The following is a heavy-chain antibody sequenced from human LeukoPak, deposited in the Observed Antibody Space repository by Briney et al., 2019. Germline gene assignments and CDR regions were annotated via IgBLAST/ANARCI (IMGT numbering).Heavy chain of an antibody. V-gene: IGHV4-59*08. CDR3: ARQEGRHYDFWSGYYSYYFDY. CDR2: IYYSGST. Sequence: SETLSLTCTVSGGSISSYYWSWIRQPPGKGLEWNGYIYYSGSTSYNPSLKSRVIISVDTSKNQFSLKLSSVTAADTAVYYCARQEGRHYDFWSGYYSYYFDYWGQGTLVTVSS. CDR1: GGSISSYY. D-gene: IGHD3-3*01. J-gene: IGHJ4*02.